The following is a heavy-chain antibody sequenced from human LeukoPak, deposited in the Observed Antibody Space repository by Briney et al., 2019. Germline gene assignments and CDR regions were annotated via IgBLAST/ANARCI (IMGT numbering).Heavy chain of an antibody. J-gene: IGHJ4*02. V-gene: IGHV1-18*01. CDR1: GYTFTNYG. D-gene: IGHD2-15*01. CDR2: ISANNDNT. CDR3: ARDCIGCHGFDY. Sequence: ASVKVSCKTSGYTFTNYGLSWVRRAPGQGLEWMGWISANNDNTNYAQKFQGRVTMTSDTSTTTAYMELRSLISDDTAVYYCARDCIGCHGFDYWGQGTQVTVSS.